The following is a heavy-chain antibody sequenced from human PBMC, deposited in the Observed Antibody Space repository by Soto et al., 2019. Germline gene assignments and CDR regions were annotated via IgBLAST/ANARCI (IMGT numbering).Heavy chain of an antibody. CDR3: ARTATHYYYYGMDV. D-gene: IGHD5-18*01. V-gene: IGHV4-34*01. CDR1: GGSFSGYY. Sequence: QVQLQQWGAGLLKPSETLSLTCAVYGGSFSGYYWSWIRQPPGKGLEWIGEINHSGSTNYNPSLKSRVTISVDPSKNQFSLKLSSVTAADTAVYYCARTATHYYYYGMDVWGQGTTVTVSS. J-gene: IGHJ6*02. CDR2: INHSGST.